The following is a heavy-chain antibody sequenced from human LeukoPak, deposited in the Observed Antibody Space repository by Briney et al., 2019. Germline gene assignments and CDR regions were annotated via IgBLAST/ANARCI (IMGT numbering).Heavy chain of an antibody. CDR3: ARDGGLGYSRSCYEGSFDY. V-gene: IGHV3-11*06. J-gene: IGHJ4*02. D-gene: IGHD6-13*01. CDR2: ISSSSSYT. CDR1: GFTFSDYY. Sequence: GGSLRLSCAASGFTFSDYYMSWIRQAPGKGLEWVSYISSSSSYTNYADSVKGRFTISRDNAKNSLYLQMNSLRAEDTAVYYCARDGGLGYSRSCYEGSFDYWGQGTLVTVSS.